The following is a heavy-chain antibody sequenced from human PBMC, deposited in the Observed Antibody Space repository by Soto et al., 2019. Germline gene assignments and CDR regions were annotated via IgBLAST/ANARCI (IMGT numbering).Heavy chain of an antibody. D-gene: IGHD4-4*01. CDR1: GYTFTSYY. CDR3: ARGMTTVASDAFDI. Sequence: QVQLVQSGAEVKKPGASVKVSCKASGYTFTSYYMHWVRQAPGQGLEWMGIINPSGGSTSYAQKFEGRVNKTRDTSTSTVSMELSSMRSEDTAVYYCARGMTTVASDAFDIWGQGTMVTVSS. J-gene: IGHJ3*02. CDR2: INPSGGST. V-gene: IGHV1-46*01.